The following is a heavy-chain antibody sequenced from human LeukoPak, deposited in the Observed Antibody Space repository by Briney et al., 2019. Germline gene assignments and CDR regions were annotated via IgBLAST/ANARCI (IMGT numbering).Heavy chain of an antibody. CDR2: ISSSSSYI. Sequence: GGSLRLSCAAPGFTFSSYSMNWVRQAPGKGLEWVSSISSSSSYIYYADSVKGRFTISRDNAKNSLYLQMNSLRAEDTAVYYCARQSAARQYYFDYWGQGTLVTVSS. CDR3: ARQSAARQYYFDY. CDR1: GFTFSSYS. J-gene: IGHJ4*02. V-gene: IGHV3-21*01. D-gene: IGHD6-6*01.